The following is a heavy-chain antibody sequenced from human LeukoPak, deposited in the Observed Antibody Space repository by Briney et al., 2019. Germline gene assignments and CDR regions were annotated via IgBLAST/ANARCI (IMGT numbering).Heavy chain of an antibody. CDR3: ARVNVCPRCHFDY. D-gene: IGHD3-16*01. V-gene: IGHV3-23*01. CDR2: ISGSGDST. Sequence: GGSLRLSCAASGFTFSSYAMSWVRQAPGKGLEWVSAISGSGDSTYYADSVKGRFTISRDNAKNTLYLQMNSLRAEDTAVYYCARVNVCPRCHFDYWGQGTLVTVSS. J-gene: IGHJ4*02. CDR1: GFTFSSYA.